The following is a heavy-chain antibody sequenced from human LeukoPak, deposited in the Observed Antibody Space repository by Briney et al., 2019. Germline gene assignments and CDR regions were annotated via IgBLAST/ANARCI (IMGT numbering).Heavy chain of an antibody. Sequence: SETLSLTCAVYGGSFSGYYWSWIRQPPGKGLEWIGEINHSGSTNYNPSLKSRVTISVDTSKNQFSLKLSSVTAADTAVYYCARSYSGSYYANWFDPWGQGTLVTVSS. V-gene: IGHV4-34*01. CDR3: ARSYSGSYYANWFDP. CDR1: GGSFSGYY. D-gene: IGHD1-26*01. CDR2: INHSGST. J-gene: IGHJ5*02.